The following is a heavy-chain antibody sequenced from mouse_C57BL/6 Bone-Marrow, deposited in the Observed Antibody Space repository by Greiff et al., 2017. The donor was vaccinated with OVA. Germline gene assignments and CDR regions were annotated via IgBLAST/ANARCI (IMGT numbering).Heavy chain of an antibody. D-gene: IGHD1-1*01. V-gene: IGHV1-4*01. J-gene: IGHJ4*01. Sequence: VQLQESGAELARPGASVKMSCKASGYTFTSYTMHWVKQRPGQGLEWIGYINPSSGYTKYNQKFKDKATLTADKSSSTAYMQLSSLTSEDSAVHYCARDLYYYGSSPYYYAMDYWGQGTSVTVSS. CDR1: GYTFTSYT. CDR2: INPSSGYT. CDR3: ARDLYYYGSSPYYYAMDY.